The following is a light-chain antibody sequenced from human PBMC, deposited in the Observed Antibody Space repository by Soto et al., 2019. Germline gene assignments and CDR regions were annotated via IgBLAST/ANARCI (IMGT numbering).Light chain of an antibody. CDR1: QAITNN. CDR2: EES. Sequence: DIHLTQSPSSLSESVGDRDTITCRASQAITNNLAWYQQKPGNPPKLLIYEESTLHSGVPSRFSGRKVGTQFILTIDSLQPEDFATYYCQQVKSYPRTFGGGTKVDIK. V-gene: IGKV1-9*01. CDR3: QQVKSYPRT. J-gene: IGKJ4*01.